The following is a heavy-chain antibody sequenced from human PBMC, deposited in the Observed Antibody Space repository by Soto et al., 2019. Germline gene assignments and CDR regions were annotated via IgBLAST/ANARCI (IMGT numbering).Heavy chain of an antibody. Sequence: SETLSLTCTVSGGSISSYYWSWIRQHPGKGLEWIGYIYYSGSTYYNPSLKSRVTISVDTSKNQFSLKLSSVTAADTAVYYCARVFCGGGTCYFXRGGEGTLLTVPS. V-gene: IGHV4-59*06. J-gene: IGHJ4*02. D-gene: IGHD2-15*01. CDR2: IYYSGST. CDR1: GGSISSYY. CDR3: ARVFCGGGTCYFXR.